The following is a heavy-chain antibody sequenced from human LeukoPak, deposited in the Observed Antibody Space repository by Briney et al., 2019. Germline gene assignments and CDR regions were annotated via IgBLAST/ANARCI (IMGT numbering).Heavy chain of an antibody. CDR3: ARWDSSGWYPFDY. V-gene: IGHV4-34*01. D-gene: IGHD6-19*01. CDR2: INHSGST. Sequence: SETLSLTCAVYGGSFSGYYWSRIRQPPGKGLEWIREINHSGSTNYNPSLKSRVTISVATSKTQFSLKLRSVTAAATAVYYCARWDSSGWYPFDYWGQGTLVTVSS. CDR1: GGSFSGYY. J-gene: IGHJ4*02.